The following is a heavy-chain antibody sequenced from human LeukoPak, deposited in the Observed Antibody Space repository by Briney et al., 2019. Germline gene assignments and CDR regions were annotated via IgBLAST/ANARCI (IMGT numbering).Heavy chain of an antibody. CDR1: GGSISSSNYY. Sequence: SETLSLTCTVSGGSISSSNYYWGWIRQPPGKGLEWIGSIYYSGSTYYNPSLKSRVTISVDTSKNQFSLKLSSVTAADTAVYYCARGSELRFLEWLSRPFDYWGQGTLVTVSS. CDR3: ARGSELRFLEWLSRPFDY. D-gene: IGHD3-3*01. V-gene: IGHV4-39*07. CDR2: IYYSGST. J-gene: IGHJ4*02.